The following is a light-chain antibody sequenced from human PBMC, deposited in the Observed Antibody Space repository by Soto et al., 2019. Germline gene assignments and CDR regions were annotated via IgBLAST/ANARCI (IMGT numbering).Light chain of an antibody. CDR1: QGVASNY. J-gene: IGKJ5*01. Sequence: EVVLTQSPGTLSLSPGERATLSCRASQGVASNYLAWYQQKRGQAPRLLIYDGSNRATGIPARFSGSGSGTDFTLTISSLEPEDFAVYYCQQRSDWPPITFGQGTRLEIK. V-gene: IGKV3-11*01. CDR2: DGS. CDR3: QQRSDWPPIT.